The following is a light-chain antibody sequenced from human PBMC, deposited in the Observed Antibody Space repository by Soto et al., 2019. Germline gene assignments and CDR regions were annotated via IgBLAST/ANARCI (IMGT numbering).Light chain of an antibody. CDR3: QQRSNWPLIT. CDR2: DAS. J-gene: IGKJ5*01. Sequence: EIVLTQSPAPLSLSPGERAPPSCRTSQSVSSYLAWYQQKPGQAPRLLIYDASNRATGIPARFSGSGSGTDFTLTISSLEPEDFSVYYCQQRSNWPLITLGQGTRLEIK. V-gene: IGKV3-11*01. CDR1: QSVSSY.